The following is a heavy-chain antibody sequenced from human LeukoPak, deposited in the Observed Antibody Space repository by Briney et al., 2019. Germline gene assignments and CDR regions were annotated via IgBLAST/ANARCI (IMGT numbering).Heavy chain of an antibody. V-gene: IGHV1-18*01. CDR3: ARGSSGYPTGLHYYFDY. Sequence: GASVTVSCTASGYTFTSYGISWVRQAPGQGLEWMGWISAYNGNTNYAQKLQGRVTMTTDTSTSTAYMELRSLRSDDTAVYYCARGSSGYPTGLHYYFDYWGQGTLVTVSS. CDR1: GYTFTSYG. J-gene: IGHJ4*02. CDR2: ISAYNGNT. D-gene: IGHD3-22*01.